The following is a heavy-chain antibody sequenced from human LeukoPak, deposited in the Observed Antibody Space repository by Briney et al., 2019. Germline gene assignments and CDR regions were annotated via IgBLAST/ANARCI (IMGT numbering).Heavy chain of an antibody. CDR2: IRSKAYGGTT. J-gene: IGHJ5*02. D-gene: IGHD3-3*01. V-gene: IGHV3-49*04. CDR3: TTLWNGPPSHP. Sequence: GRSLRLSCTASGFTFGDYAMSWVRQAPGKGLEWVGFIRSKAYGGTTEYAASVKGRFTISRDDSKSIAYLQMNSLKTEDTAVYYCTTLWNGPPSHPWGQGTLVTVSS. CDR1: GFTFGDYA.